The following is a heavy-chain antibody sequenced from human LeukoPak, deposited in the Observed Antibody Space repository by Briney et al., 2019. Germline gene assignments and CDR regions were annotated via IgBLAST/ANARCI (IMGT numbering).Heavy chain of an antibody. V-gene: IGHV1-69*13. J-gene: IGHJ4*02. D-gene: IGHD3-9*01. Sequence: GASVKVSCKASGGTFSSYSISWVRQAPGQGLEWMGGIIPIFGTANYAQKFQGRVTITADESTSTAYMELSSLRSEDTAVYYCARSKALRLDDIYYRGQGTLVTVSS. CDR2: IIPIFGTA. CDR1: GGTFSSYS. CDR3: ARSKALRLDDIYY.